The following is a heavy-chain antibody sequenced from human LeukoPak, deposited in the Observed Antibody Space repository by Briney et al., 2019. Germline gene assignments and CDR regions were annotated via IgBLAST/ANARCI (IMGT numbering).Heavy chain of an antibody. CDR3: ARHKGTRAGSGGDYYLYFGMDV. V-gene: IGHV5-51*01. CDR2: VYPVNSDT. Sequence: GEALQISCKGSGYSFTNYWIGWVRQMPGKGPEWMGFVYPVNSDTRYSPSFQSQVTISADKSISTAYPQWSSLKASDTAMFYCARHKGTRAGSGGDYYLYFGMDVGGQGTTVTVSS. D-gene: IGHD1-1*01. CDR1: GYSFTNYW. J-gene: IGHJ6*02.